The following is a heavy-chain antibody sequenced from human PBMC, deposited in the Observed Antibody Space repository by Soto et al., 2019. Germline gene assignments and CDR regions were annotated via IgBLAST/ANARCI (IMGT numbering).Heavy chain of an antibody. J-gene: IGHJ3*02. CDR3: ARDDSGYPDSEDINVFDI. D-gene: IGHD5-12*01. CDR1: GGSLVSYT. CDR2: IIPILGIA. Sequence: VCCKACGGSLVSYTISWLQQSPGKGLEWMGRIIPILGIANYAQKFQGRVTITADKSTSTAYMELSSLRSEDTAVYYCARDDSGYPDSEDINVFDILVKGTTVTVSS. V-gene: IGHV1-69*04.